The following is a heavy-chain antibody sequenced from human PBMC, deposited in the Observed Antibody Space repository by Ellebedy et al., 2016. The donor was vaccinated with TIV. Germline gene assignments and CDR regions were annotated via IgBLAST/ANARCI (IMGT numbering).Heavy chain of an antibody. Sequence: SQTLSLTCAVYGGSFSDYYWSWIRQPPGKGLEWIGEINHSGGTNYNPSLKSRVTISADTSNNQFSLNLSSVTAADTAVYYCASQGAYDFWGQGTLVTVSS. CDR3: ASQGAYDF. CDR1: GGSFSDYY. CDR2: INHSGGT. J-gene: IGHJ4*02. V-gene: IGHV4-34*01. D-gene: IGHD5-12*01.